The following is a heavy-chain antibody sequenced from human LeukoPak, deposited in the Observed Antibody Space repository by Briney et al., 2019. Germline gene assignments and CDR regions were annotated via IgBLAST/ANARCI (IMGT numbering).Heavy chain of an antibody. CDR2: IYYSGST. V-gene: IGHV4-31*03. CDR3: ASLTSSGWYYFDY. J-gene: IGHJ4*02. D-gene: IGHD6-19*01. CDR1: GGSISSGGYY. Sequence: PSETLSLTCTVSGGSISSGGYYWSWIRQHPGQGLEWIGYIYYSGSTYYNPSLKSRVTISVDTSKNQFSLKLSSVTAADTAVYYCASLTSSGWYYFDYWGQGTLVTVSS.